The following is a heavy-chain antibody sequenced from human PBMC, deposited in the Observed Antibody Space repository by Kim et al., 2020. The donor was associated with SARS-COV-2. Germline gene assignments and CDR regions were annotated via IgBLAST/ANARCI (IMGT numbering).Heavy chain of an antibody. V-gene: IGHV3-43*01. D-gene: IGHD3-10*01. CDR2: ISWDGGST. Sequence: GGSLRLSCAASGFTFDDYTMHWVRQAPGKGLEWVSLISWDGGSTYYADSVKGRFTISRDNSKNSLYLQMNSLRTEDTALYYCAKDNLYYGSGSPHYGMDVWGQGTTVTVSS. J-gene: IGHJ6*02. CDR3: AKDNLYYGSGSPHYGMDV. CDR1: GFTFDDYT.